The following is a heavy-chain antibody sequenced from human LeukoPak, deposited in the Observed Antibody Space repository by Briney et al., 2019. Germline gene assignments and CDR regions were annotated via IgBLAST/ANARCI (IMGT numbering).Heavy chain of an antibody. J-gene: IGHJ4*02. CDR3: ARAVAGRFDY. V-gene: IGHV3-21*01. CDR1: GFTFSSYS. CDR2: ISSSSSYI. Sequence: GVALRLSCAASGFTFSSYSMNWVRQAPGKGLEWVSSISSSSSYIYYAGSVKGRFTISRDNAKNSLYLQMNSLRAEDTAVYYCARAVAGRFDYWGQGTLVTVSS. D-gene: IGHD6-19*01.